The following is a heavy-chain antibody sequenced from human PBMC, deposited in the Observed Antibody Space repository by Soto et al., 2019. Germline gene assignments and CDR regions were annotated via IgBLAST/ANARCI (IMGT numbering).Heavy chain of an antibody. CDR3: ARINSSSWYYFDY. CDR2: INPSGGST. J-gene: IGHJ4*02. D-gene: IGHD6-13*01. CDR1: GYTFTGYY. Sequence: ASVKVSCKASGYTFTGYYIHWVRQAPGQGLEWMGIINPSGGSTSYAQQFQGRVTMTRDMSTTTVYMELSSLRSEDTAVYYCARINSSSWYYFDYWGQGTQVTVSS. V-gene: IGHV1-46*01.